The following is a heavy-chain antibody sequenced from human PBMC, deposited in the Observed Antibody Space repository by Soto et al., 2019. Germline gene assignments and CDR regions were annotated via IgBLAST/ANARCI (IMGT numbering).Heavy chain of an antibody. V-gene: IGHV2-5*01. J-gene: IGHJ4*02. CDR3: AHSPGAGNYPTLDY. D-gene: IGHD6-13*01. Sequence: SGPTLVNPTPTLTLTCTFSGFSLPTSDMGVGWIRQPPGKALEWLALIYWNDEKRYSPSLKSRLTITKDISKNQVVLTMTNMDPVDTATYSCAHSPGAGNYPTLDYWGQGILVTVSS. CDR2: IYWNDEK. CDR1: GFSLPTSDMG.